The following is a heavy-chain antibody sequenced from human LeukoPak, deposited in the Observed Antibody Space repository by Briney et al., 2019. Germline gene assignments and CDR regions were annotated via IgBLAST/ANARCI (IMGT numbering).Heavy chain of an antibody. V-gene: IGHV3-49*03. J-gene: IGHJ4*02. CDR2: IRSSIYGGTP. D-gene: IGHD1-1*01. CDR1: GFTFRDFA. Sequence: GGSLRLSCTFSGFTFRDFALSWFRQAPGKGLEWIGFIRSSIYGGTPKSAASVKGRFIFSRDDSKSVAYLRMNSLKTGDTAVYYCSREWGNGNDLRPDYWGQGTLVTVSS. CDR3: SREWGNGNDLRPDY.